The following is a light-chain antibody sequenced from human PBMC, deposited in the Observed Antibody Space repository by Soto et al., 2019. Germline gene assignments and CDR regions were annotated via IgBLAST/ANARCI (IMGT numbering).Light chain of an antibody. CDR1: SGYSNYK. J-gene: IGLJ2*01. CDR3: GADHGSGSNFVV. CDR2: VGTGGIVG. Sequence: QPVLTQPPSASASLGASVTLTCTLSSGYSNYKVDWYQQRPGKGHRFVMRVGTGGIVGSKGDGIPDRFSVLGSGLNRYLTIKNILEEDESDYHCGADHGSGSNFVVFGGGTQLTVL. V-gene: IGLV9-49*01.